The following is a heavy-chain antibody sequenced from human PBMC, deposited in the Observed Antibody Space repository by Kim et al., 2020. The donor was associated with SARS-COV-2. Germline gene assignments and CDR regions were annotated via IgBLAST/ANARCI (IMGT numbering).Heavy chain of an antibody. CDR3: ALDDTGSGSYYSGEG. CDR1: GFTFSSYA. CDR2: ISGSGGST. V-gene: IGHV3-23*01. J-gene: IGHJ1*01. D-gene: IGHD3-10*01. Sequence: GGSLRLSCAASGFTFSSYAMSWVRQAPGKGLEWVSAISGSGGSTYYADSVKGRFTISRDNSKNTLYLQMNSLRAEDTAVYYCALDDTGSGSYYSGEGWGQGTLVTVSS.